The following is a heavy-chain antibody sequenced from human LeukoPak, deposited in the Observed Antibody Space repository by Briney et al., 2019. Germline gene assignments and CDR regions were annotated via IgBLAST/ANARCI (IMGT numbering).Heavy chain of an antibody. V-gene: IGHV1-2*02. D-gene: IGHD2-21*01. CDR3: ARDTYPGDYYYMDV. Sequence: ASVKVSCKASGYTFTDYYMHWVRQAPGQGLEWMGWINPNSGGTNYAQKFQGRVTMTRDTSISTAYMELSRLRSDDTAIYYCARDTYPGDYYYMDVWGKGTTVTVSS. CDR1: GYTFTDYY. CDR2: INPNSGGT. J-gene: IGHJ6*03.